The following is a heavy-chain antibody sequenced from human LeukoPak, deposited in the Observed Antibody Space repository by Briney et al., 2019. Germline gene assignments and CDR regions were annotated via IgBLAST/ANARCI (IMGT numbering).Heavy chain of an antibody. D-gene: IGHD1-26*01. CDR1: DDSISSYY. V-gene: IGHV4-59*01. J-gene: IGHJ5*02. Sequence: PSETLSLTCTVSDDSISSYYWSWIRQPPGKGLEWIGYIFYSGITNYNPSLKSRVTISVDTSKKQFSLKLTSVTAADTAVYYCARDSGSYPHWFAPWGQGTLVTVSS. CDR3: ARDSGSYPHWFAP. CDR2: IFYSGIT.